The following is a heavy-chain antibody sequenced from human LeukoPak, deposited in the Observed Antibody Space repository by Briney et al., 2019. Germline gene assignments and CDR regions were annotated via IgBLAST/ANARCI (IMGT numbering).Heavy chain of an antibody. CDR2: IYYSGST. CDR3: ARDLAVAGRYYIDY. CDR1: GGSVSSGSYY. D-gene: IGHD6-19*01. J-gene: IGHJ4*02. V-gene: IGHV4-61*01. Sequence: PSETLSLTCTVSGGSVSSGSYYWSWIRQPPGKGLEWIGYIYYSGSTNYNPSLNSRVTISVDTSKNQFSLKLSSVTAADTAVYYCARDLAVAGRYYIDYWGQGTLVTVSS.